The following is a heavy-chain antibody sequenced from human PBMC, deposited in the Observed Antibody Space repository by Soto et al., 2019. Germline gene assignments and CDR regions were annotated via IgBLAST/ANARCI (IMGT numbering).Heavy chain of an antibody. CDR1: GFTFGSSG. CDR3: AKDSGYDHTD. CDR2: LSGRGGST. Sequence: EVQLLESGGGLVQPGGSLRLSCAASGFTFGSSGMSWVRQAPGKGLEWIAGLSGRGGSTYYADSVKGRFTISRDTSKSTLYLQMHSLRVEDTAVYYCAKDSGYDHTDWGQGTLVTVSS. J-gene: IGHJ4*02. V-gene: IGHV3-23*01. D-gene: IGHD5-12*01.